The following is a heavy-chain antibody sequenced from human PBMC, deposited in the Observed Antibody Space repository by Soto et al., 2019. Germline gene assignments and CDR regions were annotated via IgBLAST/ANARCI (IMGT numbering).Heavy chain of an antibody. CDR1: GYTFTSYA. CDR3: ARDRGYYDSNRDY. Sequence: ASVKVSCKASGYTFTSYAMHWVRQAPGQRLEWMGWINVGNGNTKYSENFQDRVTITRDTSASTAHMELSSLRSGDTAVYFCARDRGYYDSNRDYWGQGTLVTVSS. D-gene: IGHD3-22*01. CDR2: INVGNGNT. V-gene: IGHV1-3*01. J-gene: IGHJ4*02.